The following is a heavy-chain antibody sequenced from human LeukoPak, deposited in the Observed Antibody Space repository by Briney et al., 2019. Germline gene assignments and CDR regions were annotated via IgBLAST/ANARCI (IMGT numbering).Heavy chain of an antibody. Sequence: SETLSLTCAVYGGSFSGYYWSWIRQPPGKGLEWIGEINHSGSTNYNPSLKSRVTISVDTSKNQFSLKLSSVTAADTAVYYCARGRLVTTILDYWGQGTLVTVSS. J-gene: IGHJ4*02. CDR3: ARGRLVTTILDY. V-gene: IGHV4-34*01. D-gene: IGHD4-17*01. CDR1: GGSFSGYY. CDR2: INHSGST.